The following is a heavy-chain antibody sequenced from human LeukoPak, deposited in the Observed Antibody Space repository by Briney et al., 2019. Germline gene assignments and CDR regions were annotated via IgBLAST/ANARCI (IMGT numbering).Heavy chain of an antibody. CDR2: IYYSGST. Sequence: PSETLSLTCTVSGGSISSSSYYWGWIRQPPGKGLEWIGSIYYSGSTYYNPSLKSRVTISVDTSKNQFSLKLSSVTAADTAVYYCARLAAREFDYWGQGTLVTVSS. CDR1: GGSISSSSYY. CDR3: ARLAAREFDY. V-gene: IGHV4-39*07. D-gene: IGHD2-15*01. J-gene: IGHJ4*02.